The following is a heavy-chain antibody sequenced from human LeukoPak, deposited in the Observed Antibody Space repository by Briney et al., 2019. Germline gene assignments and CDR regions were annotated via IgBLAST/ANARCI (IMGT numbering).Heavy chain of an antibody. J-gene: IGHJ4*02. V-gene: IGHV3-30*02. CDR1: GFTFSSYG. D-gene: IGHD2-2*01. Sequence: GGSLRLSCAASGFTFSSYGMHWVRQAPGKGLEWVAFIRYDGSNKYYADSVKGRFTISRDNSKNTLYLQMNSLRAEDTAVYYCARDRTVPLDYWGQGTLVTVSS. CDR2: IRYDGSNK. CDR3: ARDRTVPLDY.